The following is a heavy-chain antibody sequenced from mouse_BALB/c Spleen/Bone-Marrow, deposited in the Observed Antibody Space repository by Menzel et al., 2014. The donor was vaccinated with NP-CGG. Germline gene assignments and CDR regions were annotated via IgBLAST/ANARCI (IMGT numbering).Heavy chain of an antibody. D-gene: IGHD1-1*01. V-gene: IGHV2-9*02. CDR2: IGIGGST. J-gene: IGHJ2*01. Sequence: VQLQQSGPGLVAPSQCLSITCTVSGFSLTDYGLHWVRQPPGKGLEWLGIIGIGGSTNYNSALMSRLSIDKDNSKSQVFLKMNSLQTDDTAMYYCARASYYYGSGYDYWGQGTTLTVSS. CDR1: GFSLTDYG. CDR3: ARASYYYGSGYDY.